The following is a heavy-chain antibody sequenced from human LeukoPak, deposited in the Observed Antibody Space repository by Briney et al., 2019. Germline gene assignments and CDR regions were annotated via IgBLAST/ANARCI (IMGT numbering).Heavy chain of an antibody. CDR1: GFNFSSYE. Sequence: AGGSLRLSCAASGFNFSSYEMIWVRQAPGKGLEWISYISTSGSTIYYGDSVEGRFTIPRDNAKNSLYLQMNSLRAEDTAVYYCGRGDYSSSWYLDHWGQGTLVTVSS. CDR3: GRGDYSSSWYLDH. D-gene: IGHD6-13*01. J-gene: IGHJ4*02. V-gene: IGHV3-48*03. CDR2: ISTSGSTI.